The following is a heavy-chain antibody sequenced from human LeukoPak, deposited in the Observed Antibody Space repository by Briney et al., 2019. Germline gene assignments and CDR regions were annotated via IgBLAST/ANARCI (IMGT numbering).Heavy chain of an antibody. Sequence: GGSLRLSCAASGFTFSSYAMSWVRQAPGKGLVWVSRINSDGSSTSYADSVKGRFTISRDNAKNTVYLQMNSLRAEDTAVYYCARGTRDAYYDFWSGYQDNWFDPWGQGTLVTVSS. J-gene: IGHJ5*02. CDR3: ARGTRDAYYDFWSGYQDNWFDP. CDR2: INSDGSST. CDR1: GFTFSSYA. V-gene: IGHV3-74*01. D-gene: IGHD3-3*01.